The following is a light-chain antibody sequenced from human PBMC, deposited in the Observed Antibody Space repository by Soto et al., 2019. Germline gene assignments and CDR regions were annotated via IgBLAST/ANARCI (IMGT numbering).Light chain of an antibody. CDR2: EVN. V-gene: IGLV2-14*01. CDR3: ASFRSGTILV. CDR1: RSDIGDSNF. J-gene: IGLJ2*01. Sequence: QSALTQPASVSGSPGQSVTISCTGPRSDIGDSNFISWYQRSPGKAPRLLIYEVNNRPSGVSRRFSGSKAGNTASLTISGLLEDDEADYFCASFRSGTILVFGSGTKLTVL.